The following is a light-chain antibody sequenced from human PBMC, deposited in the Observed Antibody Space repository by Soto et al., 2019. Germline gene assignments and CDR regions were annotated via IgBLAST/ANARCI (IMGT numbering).Light chain of an antibody. V-gene: IGKV1-39*01. Sequence: DIQMTQSPSYLPASVGDRVTITCRASETISNSVTWYQQQPGKAPRLLIFAASRVQNGISSRFSGSGSGTDFTLTINNVQPEDLASYFCQQTYSAPRAFGQGTRLEI. CDR1: ETISNS. CDR3: QQTYSAPRA. CDR2: AAS. J-gene: IGKJ2*01.